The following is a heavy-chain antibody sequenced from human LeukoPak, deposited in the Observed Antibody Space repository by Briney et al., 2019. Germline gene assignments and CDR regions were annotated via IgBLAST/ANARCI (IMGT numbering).Heavy chain of an antibody. CDR2: ISYDGSNK. CDR3: ARVPYCGGDCQYYFDY. D-gene: IGHD2-21*02. V-gene: IGHV3-30-3*01. CDR1: GFTFSSYA. J-gene: IGHJ4*02. Sequence: QPGRSLRLSCAASGFTFSSYAMHWVRQAPGKGLEWVAVISYDGSNKYYADSVKGRFTISRDNSKNTLYLQMNSLRAEDTAVYYCARVPYCGGDCQYYFDYWGQGTLVTVSS.